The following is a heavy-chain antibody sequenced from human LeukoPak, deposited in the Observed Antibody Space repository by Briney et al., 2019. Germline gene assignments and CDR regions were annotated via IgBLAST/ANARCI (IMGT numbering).Heavy chain of an antibody. CDR1: GGSISSYY. CDR3: ARHTGNYRDFDY. D-gene: IGHD4-11*01. V-gene: IGHV4-59*08. J-gene: IGHJ4*02. CDR2: IYYSGSP. Sequence: PSETLSLTCTVSGGSISSYYWSWVRQPPGKGLEWIGYIYYSGSPNNNPSLKSRVTISVDTSKNQFSLKLSSVTAADTAVYYCARHTGNYRDFDYWGQGTLVTVSS.